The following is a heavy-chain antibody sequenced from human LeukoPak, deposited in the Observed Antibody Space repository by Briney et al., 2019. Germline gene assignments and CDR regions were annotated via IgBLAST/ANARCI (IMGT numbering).Heavy chain of an antibody. V-gene: IGHV3-7*01. J-gene: IGHJ6*03. CDR1: GFTFSSYY. CDR3: ARCSVVHYYYYMDV. Sequence: GGSLRLSCAASGFTFSSYYMSWVRQAPGKGLEWVANIKRDGSEKYYVDSVKGRFTISRDNAKNSLYLQMNSLRAEDTAVYYCARCSVVHYYYYMDVWGKGTTVTISS. D-gene: IGHD3-10*02. CDR2: IKRDGSEK.